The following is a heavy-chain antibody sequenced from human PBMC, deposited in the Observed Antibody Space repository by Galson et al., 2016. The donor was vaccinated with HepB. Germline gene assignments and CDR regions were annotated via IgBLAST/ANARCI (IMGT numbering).Heavy chain of an antibody. J-gene: IGHJ4*02. Sequence: SVKVSCKASGYTFTRYGLTWVRQAPGQGLEWMGWISVYNGKTEYAQKFQGRVTMTADTSTSTAYLELRSLQSDDTAFYYCARGDYGDPYWGQGTLVTVSS. D-gene: IGHD4-17*01. CDR3: ARGDYGDPY. V-gene: IGHV1-18*01. CDR2: ISVYNGKT. CDR1: GYTFTRYG.